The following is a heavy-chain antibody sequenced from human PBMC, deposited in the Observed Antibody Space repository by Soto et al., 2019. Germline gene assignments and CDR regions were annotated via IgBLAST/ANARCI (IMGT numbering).Heavy chain of an antibody. Sequence: QVQLQESGPGLVKPSQTLSLTCTVSGGSISSGGYYWSWIRQHPGKGLEWIGYIYYSGRTYYNPSLKSRVTISVDTAKNQFPLKLGSVTATDTAVYYCARAGSGIGTATFDYWGQGTLVTVSS. CDR2: IYYSGRT. D-gene: IGHD1-1*01. J-gene: IGHJ4*02. CDR1: GGSISSGGYY. V-gene: IGHV4-31*03. CDR3: ARAGSGIGTATFDY.